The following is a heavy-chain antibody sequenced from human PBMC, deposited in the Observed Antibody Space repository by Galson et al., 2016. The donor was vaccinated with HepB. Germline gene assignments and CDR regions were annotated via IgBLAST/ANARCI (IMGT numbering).Heavy chain of an antibody. CDR3: ATTCCGGTCSHVYAFDF. CDR1: GDSINNYY. D-gene: IGHD2-21*01. Sequence: ETLSLTCSVSGDSINNYYSSWIRQPPGKTLEWIGYSSYNGITDYNSSLKSRVNISVDTSKNQFSLKLSSVTAADTALYYCATTCCGGTCSHVYAFDFCGQGIIVTVSS. V-gene: IGHV4-59*01. J-gene: IGHJ3*01. CDR2: SSYNGIT.